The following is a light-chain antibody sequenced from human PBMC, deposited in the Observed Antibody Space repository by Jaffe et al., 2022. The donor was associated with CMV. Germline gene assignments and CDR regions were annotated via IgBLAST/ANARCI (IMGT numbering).Light chain of an antibody. CDR1: NIGSKS. V-gene: IGLV3-21*04. CDR3: QVWDSSGDRVV. J-gene: IGLJ2*01. CDR2: FDS. Sequence: YVLTQPPSVSEAPGKTAMITCGGNNIGSKSVHWYQQRPGQAPILVIFFDSDRPSGIPERFSGSNSGNTATLTISRVEAGDEADYYCQVWDSSGDRVVFGGGTKLTVL.